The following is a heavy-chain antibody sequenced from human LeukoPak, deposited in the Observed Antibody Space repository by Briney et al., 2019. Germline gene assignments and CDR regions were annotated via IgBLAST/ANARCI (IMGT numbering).Heavy chain of an antibody. J-gene: IGHJ5*02. D-gene: IGHD3-22*01. CDR1: GFTFSSYS. V-gene: IGHV3-23*01. CDR3: AKGSSGYFLDL. CDR2: ISNDGGGT. Sequence: GGSLRLSCAASGFTFSSYSMNWVRQAPGKGLEWVSAISNDGGGTNYADFVKGRFTISRDNSKNTLFLQMNSLRAEDTALYYCAKGSSGYFLDLWGQGTLVTVSS.